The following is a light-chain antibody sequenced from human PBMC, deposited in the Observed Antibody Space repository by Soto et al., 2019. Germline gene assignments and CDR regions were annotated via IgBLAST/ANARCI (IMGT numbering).Light chain of an antibody. CDR3: QQRSNWPRT. J-gene: IGKJ1*01. V-gene: IGKV3-11*01. CDR2: NAA. CDR1: QSISSS. Sequence: EIVLTQSPVTLSLSPGERATLSCRASQSISSSLAWYQQKPGQAPRLLIYNAANRATGIPARFSGSGSGTDFTLTISSLEPEDFAGYYCQQRSNWPRTFGQGTKVEIK.